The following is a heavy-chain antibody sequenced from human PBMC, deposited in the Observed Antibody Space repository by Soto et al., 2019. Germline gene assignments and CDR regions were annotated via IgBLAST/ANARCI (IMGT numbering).Heavy chain of an antibody. V-gene: IGHV3-23*01. D-gene: IGHD2-21*01. J-gene: IGHJ3*02. CDR3: ASDWGDDSAYWDAFQI. CDR2: ISGDADST. CDR1: GFTFSKFA. Sequence: EVQLLESGGGLVKSGGSLRLSCAASGFTFSKFAVSWVRQAPGRGLEWVSAISGDADSTFYVDSVRGRFTISRDNSKNTLYRHMNDLRAEDTAVYYCASDWGDDSAYWDAFQIWGQGTVVSVSS.